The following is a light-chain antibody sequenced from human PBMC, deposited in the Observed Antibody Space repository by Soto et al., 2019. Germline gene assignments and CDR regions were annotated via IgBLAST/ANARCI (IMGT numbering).Light chain of an antibody. CDR1: SGDVGGYYY. J-gene: IGLJ1*01. CDR2: EVS. V-gene: IGLV2-14*01. Sequence: QSVLTQPASVSGSPGQSIAISCAGTSGDVGGYYYVSWYQQLPGKAPKPMISEVSNRPSGVSNRFSGCKSGNTASLTISGLQAEDEADYYCSSYTAGGTIFGTGTKV. CDR3: SSYTAGGTI.